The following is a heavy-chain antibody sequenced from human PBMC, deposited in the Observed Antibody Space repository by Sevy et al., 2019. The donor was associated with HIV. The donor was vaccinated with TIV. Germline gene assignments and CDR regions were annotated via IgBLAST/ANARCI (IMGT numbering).Heavy chain of an antibody. CDR2: IYYSGRT. CDR3: AGGGGPRSPPTS. J-gene: IGHJ4*02. D-gene: IGHD3-10*01. V-gene: IGHV4-59*13. CDR1: GGSIRNYY. Sequence: SETLSLTCTVSGGSIRNYYWSWIRQPPGKGLEWIGYIYYSGRTNYNPSLKSRVTISADTSKKQFSLKLSSVTAADTAVYYCAGGGGPRSPPTSWGQGTLVTVSS.